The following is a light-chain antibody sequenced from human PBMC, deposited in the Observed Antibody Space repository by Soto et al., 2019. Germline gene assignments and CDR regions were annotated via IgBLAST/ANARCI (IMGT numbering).Light chain of an antibody. CDR3: QSYDTSLSGVI. J-gene: IGLJ2*01. Sequence: QAVVTQTPSVSGGPGQKITMSCTGSSSNIGAGYDVHWYQQLPGAAPRLLIYADNNRPSGVPDRFSASNSGTSASLAITGLQGEDEAVYYCQSYDTSLSGVIFGAGTKVTVL. CDR1: SSNIGAGYD. V-gene: IGLV1-40*01. CDR2: ADN.